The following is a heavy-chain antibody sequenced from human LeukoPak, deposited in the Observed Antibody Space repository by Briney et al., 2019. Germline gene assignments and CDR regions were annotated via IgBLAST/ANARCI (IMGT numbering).Heavy chain of an antibody. CDR1: GFTFRSYT. J-gene: IGHJ4*02. CDR3: AKEGRDYQYYFDY. Sequence: GGSLRLSCAASGFTFRSYTMSWVRQAPGKGLEWVSGISGSGGSTYYADSVKGRFTISRDNSRNTLYLQMNSLRAEDTAVYYCAKEGRDYQYYFDYWGQGTLVTVSS. D-gene: IGHD2-2*01. CDR2: ISGSGGST. V-gene: IGHV3-23*01.